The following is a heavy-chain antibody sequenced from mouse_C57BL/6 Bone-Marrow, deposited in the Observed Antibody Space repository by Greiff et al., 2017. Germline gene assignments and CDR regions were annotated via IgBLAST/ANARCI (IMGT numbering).Heavy chain of an antibody. CDR3: ASDGITTVVATDWYFDV. D-gene: IGHD1-1*01. Sequence: VQLQQPGAELVKPGASVKLSCKASGYTFTSYWMQWVKQRPGQGLEWIGEIDPSDSYTNYNQKFKGKATLTVDTSSGTAYMQLSSLTSEDSAVYYCASDGITTVVATDWYFDVWGTGTTVTVSS. J-gene: IGHJ1*03. V-gene: IGHV1-50*01. CDR2: IDPSDSYT. CDR1: GYTFTSYW.